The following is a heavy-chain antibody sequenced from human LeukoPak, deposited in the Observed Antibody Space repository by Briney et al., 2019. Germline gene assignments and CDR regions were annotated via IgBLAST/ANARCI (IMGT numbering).Heavy chain of an antibody. Sequence: ASVKVSCKASGYTFTSYDINWVRQATGQGLEWMGWMNPNSGNTGYAQKFQGRVTITRNTSISTAYMELSSLRSHDTAVYYCARDLKMGYRSGRHSWGTGSSNDYWGQGTLVTVSS. CDR2: MNPNSGNT. D-gene: IGHD6-19*01. V-gene: IGHV1-8*03. CDR1: GYTFTSYD. CDR3: ARDLKMGYRSGRHSWGTGSSNDY. J-gene: IGHJ4*02.